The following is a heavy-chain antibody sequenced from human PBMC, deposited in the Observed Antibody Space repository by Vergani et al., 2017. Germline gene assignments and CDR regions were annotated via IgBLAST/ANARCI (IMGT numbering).Heavy chain of an antibody. CDR3: AKDKTGSNWHYFDS. CDR2: ITWDGGTV. D-gene: IGHD4-11*01. J-gene: IGHJ4*02. CDR1: GFTFDDFA. Sequence: EVQLVESGGGLVQPGRSLRLSCAASGFTFDDFAMHWVRQVPGKRLEWVSLITWDGGTVYYADSVKGRFVISRDNNKNSLFLQMNDLKPEDSALYYCAKDKTGSNWHYFDSWGQGTLVTVTS. V-gene: IGHV3-43D*03.